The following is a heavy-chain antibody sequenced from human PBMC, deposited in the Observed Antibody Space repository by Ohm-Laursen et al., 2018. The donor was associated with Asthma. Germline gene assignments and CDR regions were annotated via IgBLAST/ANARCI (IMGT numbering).Heavy chain of an antibody. D-gene: IGHD3-22*01. CDR3: AKDLWYYDSSGTPDY. CDR1: GFTFSSYG. CDR2: ISYDGSNR. Sequence: SLRLSCTASGFTFSSYGVHWVRQAPGKGLEWVALISYDGSNRYYADSVKGRFTISRDNSKNTVYLQMKSLRAEDTAVYYCAKDLWYYDSSGTPDYWGQGTLVTVSS. J-gene: IGHJ4*02. V-gene: IGHV3-30*18.